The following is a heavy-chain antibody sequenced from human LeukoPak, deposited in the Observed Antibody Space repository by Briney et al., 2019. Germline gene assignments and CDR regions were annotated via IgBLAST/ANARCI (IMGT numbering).Heavy chain of an antibody. CDR1: GGSFSGYY. V-gene: IGHV4-34*01. CDR3: ARSSYGDYWDY. Sequence: SETLSLTCAVYGGSFSGYYWSWIRQPPGKGLEWIGEINHSGSTNYNPSLKSRVTISVDTSKNQFSLKLSSVTAADTAVYYCARSSYGDYWDYWGRGTLVTVSS. CDR2: INHSGST. D-gene: IGHD4-17*01. J-gene: IGHJ4*02.